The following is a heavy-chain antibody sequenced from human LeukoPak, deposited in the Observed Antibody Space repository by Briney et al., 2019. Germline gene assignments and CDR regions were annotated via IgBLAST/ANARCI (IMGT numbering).Heavy chain of an antibody. D-gene: IGHD5-12*01. CDR2: ISSSSSYI. CDR1: GFTFSSHS. J-gene: IGHJ4*02. CDR3: ASGTSGLRYFDY. V-gene: IGHV3-21*01. Sequence: GGSLRLSCAASGFTFSSHSMNWVRQAPGKGLEWVSSISSSSSYIYYADSVKGRFTISRDNAKNSLYLQMNSLRAEDTAVYYCASGTSGLRYFDYWGQGTLVTVSS.